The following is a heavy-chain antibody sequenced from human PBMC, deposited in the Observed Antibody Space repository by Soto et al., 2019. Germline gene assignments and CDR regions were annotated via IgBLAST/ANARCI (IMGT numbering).Heavy chain of an antibody. Sequence: PGGSLRLSCAASGFAFGSYSLNWVRQAPGKGLEWVSSISEGSSYIYYAGSVKGRFTISRDNAKNLLYLQMNNLRAEDSAVYYCARDRRVFPDAFDIWGQGTLVTVSS. D-gene: IGHD3-3*01. J-gene: IGHJ3*02. CDR1: GFAFGSYS. V-gene: IGHV3-21*01. CDR3: ARDRRVFPDAFDI. CDR2: ISEGSSYI.